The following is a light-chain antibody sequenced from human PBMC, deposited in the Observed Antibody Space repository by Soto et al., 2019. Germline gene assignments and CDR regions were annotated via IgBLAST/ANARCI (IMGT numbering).Light chain of an antibody. V-gene: IGLV2-23*01. CDR3: CSYAGPSTI. CDR1: SSDVGSYNF. CDR2: EGT. J-gene: IGLJ2*01. Sequence: QSALTQPASASGSPGQSITISCTGTSSDVGSYNFVSWFQQHPGKVPKLIIYEGTERPSGVSNRFSASKSGNTASLTISGLQPEDEADYYCCSYAGPSTIFGGGTKVTVL.